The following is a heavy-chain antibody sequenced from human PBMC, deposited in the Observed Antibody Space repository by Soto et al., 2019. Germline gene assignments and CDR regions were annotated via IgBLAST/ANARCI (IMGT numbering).Heavy chain of an antibody. V-gene: IGHV4-34*01. CDR1: GGSFSGYY. CDR2: INHSGST. D-gene: IGHD3-3*01. Sequence: SETLSLTCAVYGGSFSGYYWSWIRQPPGKGLEWIGEINHSGSTNYNPSLKNRVTISVDTSKNQFSLKLSSVTAADTAVYYCAGGGLSKYYDFWGQGTTVTVSS. CDR3: AGGGLSKYYDF. J-gene: IGHJ6*02.